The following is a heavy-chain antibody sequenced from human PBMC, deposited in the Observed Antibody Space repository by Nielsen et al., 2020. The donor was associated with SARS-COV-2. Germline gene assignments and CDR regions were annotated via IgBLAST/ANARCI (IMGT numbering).Heavy chain of an antibody. J-gene: IGHJ5*02. CDR1: GFTFDDYA. CDR3: AKETPGNWFDP. V-gene: IGHV3-43D*03. CDR2: ISWDGGST. Sequence: GESLKISCAASGFTFDDYAMHWVRQAPGKGLEWVSLISWDGGSTYYADSVKGRFTISRDNSKNSLYLQMNSLRAEDTALYYCAKETPGNWFDPWGQGTLVTVSS.